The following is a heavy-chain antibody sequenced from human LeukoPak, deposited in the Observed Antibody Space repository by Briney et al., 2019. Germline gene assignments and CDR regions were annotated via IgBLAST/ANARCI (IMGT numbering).Heavy chain of an antibody. Sequence: GGSLRLSCAASGFTFSSYEMNWVRQAPGKGLEWVSYISSSGSTIYYADSVKGRFTISRDNAKNSLYLQMNSLRAEDTAVYYCWRSNYDYVWGTYYFDYWGQGTLVTGSS. CDR1: GFTFSSYE. V-gene: IGHV3-48*03. CDR2: ISSSGSTI. CDR3: WRSNYDYVWGTYYFDY. D-gene: IGHD3-16*01. J-gene: IGHJ4*02.